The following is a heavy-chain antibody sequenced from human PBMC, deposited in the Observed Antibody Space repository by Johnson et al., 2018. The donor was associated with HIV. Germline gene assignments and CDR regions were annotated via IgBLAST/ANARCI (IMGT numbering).Heavy chain of an antibody. J-gene: IGHJ3*02. Sequence: QVQLVESGGGVVQPGRSLRLSCAASGFTFSSYAIHWVRQAPGKGLEWVAVISYDGSNKYYADSVKGRFTISRDNSKNTLYLQMNSLRAEETAVYYCASKAAGSMHAFDIWGQGTMVTVSS. D-gene: IGHD6-13*01. CDR1: GFTFSSYA. CDR3: ASKAAGSMHAFDI. V-gene: IGHV3-30*04. CDR2: ISYDGSNK.